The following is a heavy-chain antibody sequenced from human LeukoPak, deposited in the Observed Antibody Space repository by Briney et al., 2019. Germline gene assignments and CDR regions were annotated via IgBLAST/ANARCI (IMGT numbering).Heavy chain of an antibody. D-gene: IGHD3-22*01. CDR2: ISDDGSNK. Sequence: ARSMRLAWAASGFTFSSYSMHWVRQAPGKGLEWVAVISDDGSNKYYADSVKGRFTISRGNSKHTLYLQTSSLRAEDTAVYYYARDKSDSSGYPILWGPGTLVTVSS. V-gene: IGHV3-30-3*01. CDR1: GFTFSSYS. CDR3: ARDKSDSSGYPIL. J-gene: IGHJ4*02.